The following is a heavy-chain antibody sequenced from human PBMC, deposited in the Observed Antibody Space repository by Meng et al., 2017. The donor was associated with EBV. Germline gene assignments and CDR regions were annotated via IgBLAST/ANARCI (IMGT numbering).Heavy chain of an antibody. D-gene: IGHD6-6*01. Sequence: LKEPGPHLVKPTQTLPLPRTFSGFSLRTRGVGVGWIRQPPGKALEWLALIYWDDDKRYSPSLKSRLTITKDTSKNQVVLTMTNMDPVDAATYYCAHIIAARPFDYWGQGTLVTVSS. CDR1: GFSLRTRGVG. J-gene: IGHJ4*02. V-gene: IGHV2-5*02. CDR2: IYWDDDK. CDR3: AHIIAARPFDY.